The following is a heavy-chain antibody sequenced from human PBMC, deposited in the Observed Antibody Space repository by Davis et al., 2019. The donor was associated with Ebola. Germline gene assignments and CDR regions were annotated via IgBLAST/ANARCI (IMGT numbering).Heavy chain of an antibody. CDR3: ARGRVAFDP. Sequence: SETLSLTCAVYGGSFSGYYWNWIRQPPGKGLEWIAEINHGGTSNYNPSLKSRVTISIDTSKNQFSLKLNSVTAADTAVYYCARGRVAFDPWGPGILVTVSS. V-gene: IGHV4-34*01. J-gene: IGHJ5*02. CDR2: INHGGTS. CDR1: GGSFSGYY.